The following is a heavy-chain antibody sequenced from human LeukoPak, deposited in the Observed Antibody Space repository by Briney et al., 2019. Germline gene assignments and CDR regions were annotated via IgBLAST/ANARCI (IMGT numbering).Heavy chain of an antibody. V-gene: IGHV3-30*18. CDR2: MATDAPTT. D-gene: IGHD3-10*01. CDR3: TKEGLPSGSSWSAWFDP. CDR1: GFTFSIYG. J-gene: IGHJ5*02. Sequence: GGSLRLSCAASGFTFSIYGMHWVRQAPGKGLERGAVMATDAPTTYYADSGKGRFTIARYNSKNTLYLQMNSLRDDDTAVYYCTKEGLPSGSSWSAWFDPWGQGTLVTVSS.